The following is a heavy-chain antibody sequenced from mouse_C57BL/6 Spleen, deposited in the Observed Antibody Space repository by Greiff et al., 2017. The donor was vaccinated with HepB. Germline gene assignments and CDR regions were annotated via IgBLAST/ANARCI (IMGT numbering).Heavy chain of an antibody. Sequence: VQRVESGGGLVQSGRSLRLSCATSGFTFSDFYMEWVRQAPGKGLEWIAASRNKANDYTTEYSASVKGRFIVSRDTSRSILYLQMNALRAEDTAIYYCARGYAMDYWGQGTSVTVSS. CDR2: SRNKANDYTT. V-gene: IGHV7-1*01. CDR3: ARGYAMDY. J-gene: IGHJ4*01. CDR1: GFTFSDFY.